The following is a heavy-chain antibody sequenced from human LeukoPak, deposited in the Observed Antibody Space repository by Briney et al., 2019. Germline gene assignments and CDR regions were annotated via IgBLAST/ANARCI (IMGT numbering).Heavy chain of an antibody. J-gene: IGHJ4*02. CDR3: ARGLSGSKEVFDY. CDR2: INDSESTNY. Sequence: SQTLSLTCTVSGGSISSGSYYWSWIRQPPGKGLEWIGEINDSESTNYNYNPSLKSRVTISVDTSKNQFSLKLTSVTAADTAVYSCARGLSGSKEVFDYWGQGTQVTVSS. V-gene: IGHV4-39*07. CDR1: GGSISSGSYY. D-gene: IGHD1-1*01.